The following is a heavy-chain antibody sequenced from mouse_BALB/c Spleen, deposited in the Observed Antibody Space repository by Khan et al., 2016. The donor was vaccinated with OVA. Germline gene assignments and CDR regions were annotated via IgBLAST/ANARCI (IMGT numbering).Heavy chain of an antibody. D-gene: IGHD1-1*01. CDR2: INPHIGET. CDR3: TRIYRSDFDY. V-gene: IGHV1-20*02. J-gene: IGHJ2*01. Sequence: IQLVQSGPELVRPGASVKISCEASGYSFTGYFMNWVMQSHGKSLEWIGRINPHIGETFYNQGFKDKATLTVDESSSTAHRELRSLASEDSAVYYCTRIYRSDFDYWGQGTTRTVSS. CDR1: GYSFTGYF.